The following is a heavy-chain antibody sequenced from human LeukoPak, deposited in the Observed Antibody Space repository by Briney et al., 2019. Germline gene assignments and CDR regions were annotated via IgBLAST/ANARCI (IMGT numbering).Heavy chain of an antibody. Sequence: PGGSLRLSCAASGFTFSSYWMSWVRQAPGKGLEWVANIKEDGSESYYVDSVKGRFTISRDNAKNSLYLQMNSLRAEDTAVYYCARVQGAMARPYYYYYGMDVWGQGTTVTVSS. D-gene: IGHD5-18*01. CDR2: IKEDGSES. CDR1: GFTFSSYW. CDR3: ARVQGAMARPYYYYYGMDV. V-gene: IGHV3-7*01. J-gene: IGHJ6*02.